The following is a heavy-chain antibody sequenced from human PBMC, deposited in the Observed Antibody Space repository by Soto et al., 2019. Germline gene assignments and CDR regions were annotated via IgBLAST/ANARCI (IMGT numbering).Heavy chain of an antibody. CDR1: GGSISSGGYY. V-gene: IGHV4-31*03. D-gene: IGHD2-2*01. Sequence: SETLSLTCTVSGGSISSGGYYWSWIRQHPGKGLEWIGYIYYSGSTYYNPSLKSRVTISVDTSKNQFSLKLSSVTAADTAVHYCARSAAIYGMDVWGQGTTVTVSS. CDR2: IYYSGST. J-gene: IGHJ6*02. CDR3: ARSAAIYGMDV.